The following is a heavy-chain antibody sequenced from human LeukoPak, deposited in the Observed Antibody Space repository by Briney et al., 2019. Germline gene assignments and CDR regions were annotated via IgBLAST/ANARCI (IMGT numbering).Heavy chain of an antibody. CDR1: GFTFSSYS. CDR3: ATSKPADFWSGYPSYGMDV. V-gene: IGHV3-21*01. Sequence: GGSLRLSCAASGFTFSSYSMNWVRQAPGKGLEWVSSISSSSSYIYYADSVKGRFTISRDNAKNSLYLQMNSLRAEDTAVYYCATSKPADFWSGYPSYGMDVWGQGTTVTVSS. CDR2: ISSSSSYI. D-gene: IGHD3-3*01. J-gene: IGHJ6*02.